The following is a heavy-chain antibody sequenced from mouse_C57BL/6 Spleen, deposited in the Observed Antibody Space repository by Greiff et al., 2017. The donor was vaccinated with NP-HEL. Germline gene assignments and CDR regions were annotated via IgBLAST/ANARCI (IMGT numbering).Heavy chain of an antibody. J-gene: IGHJ3*01. D-gene: IGHD2-4*01. V-gene: IGHV1-55*01. Sequence: VQLQQPGAELVKPGASVKMSCKASGYTFTSYWITWVKQRPGQGLEWIGDIYPGSGSTNYNEKFKSKATLTVDTSSSTAYMQLSSLTSEDSAVYYCATVYDYDGGFAYWGQGTLVTVSA. CDR1: GYTFTSYW. CDR3: ATVYDYDGGFAY. CDR2: IYPGSGST.